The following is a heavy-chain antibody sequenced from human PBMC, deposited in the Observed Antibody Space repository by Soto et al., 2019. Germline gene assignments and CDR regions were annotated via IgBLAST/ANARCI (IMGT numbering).Heavy chain of an antibody. CDR3: ARDNGGYYSAYYYYGMDV. CDR1: GFTFSSYE. J-gene: IGHJ6*02. D-gene: IGHD3-22*01. V-gene: IGHV3-48*03. CDR2: IRSSGSTI. Sequence: EVQLVESGGGFVQPGGSLRLSCAASGFTFSSYEMNWVRQAPGKGLEWVAYIRSSGSTIYYADSVKGRFTISRDNAKSSLYREMNSLRAEDTAVYYCARDNGGYYSAYYYYGMDVWGQGTTVTVSS.